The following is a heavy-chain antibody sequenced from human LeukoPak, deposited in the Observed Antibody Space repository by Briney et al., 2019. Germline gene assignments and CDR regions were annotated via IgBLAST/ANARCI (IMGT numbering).Heavy chain of an antibody. J-gene: IGHJ4*02. D-gene: IGHD6-19*01. Sequence: SVKVSCKASGGTFSSYAISWVRQAPGQGLEWMGRIIPIFGTANYAQKFQGRVAITTDESTSTAYMELSSLRSEDTAVYYCARDYSSGWYGLDYWGQGTLVTVSS. CDR3: ARDYSSGWYGLDY. V-gene: IGHV1-69*05. CDR1: GGTFSSYA. CDR2: IIPIFGTA.